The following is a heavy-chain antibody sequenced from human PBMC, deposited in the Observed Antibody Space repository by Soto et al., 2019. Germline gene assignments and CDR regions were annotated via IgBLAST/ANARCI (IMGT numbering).Heavy chain of an antibody. CDR1: GFTFSSYA. CDR2: ISYDGSNK. Sequence: GGSLRLSCAASGFTFSSYAMHWVRQAPGKGLEWVAVISYDGSNKYYADSVKGRFTISRDNSKNTLYLQMNSLRAEDTAVYYCTTETDFWSGLMWVWGQGTLVTVSS. J-gene: IGHJ4*02. V-gene: IGHV3-30-3*01. CDR3: TTETDFWSGLMWV. D-gene: IGHD3-3*01.